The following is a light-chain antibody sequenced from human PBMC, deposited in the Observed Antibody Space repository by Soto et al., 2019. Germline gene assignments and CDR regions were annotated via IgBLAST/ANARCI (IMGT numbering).Light chain of an antibody. CDR1: NIGTKS. Sequence: SSELTQPXSVSVAPGQTASISCGGDNIGTKSVHWYQQKPGQAPVLVIFYDRDRPSGIPERFSGSNSGKTATXTXSXVEAXDEADYYXXVWDGNSDHLLFGGGTXLTVL. J-gene: IGLJ2*01. CDR2: YDR. CDR3: XVWDGNSDHLL. V-gene: IGLV3-21*04.